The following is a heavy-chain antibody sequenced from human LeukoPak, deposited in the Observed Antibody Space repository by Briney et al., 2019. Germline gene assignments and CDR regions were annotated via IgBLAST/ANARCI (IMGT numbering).Heavy chain of an antibody. D-gene: IGHD5/OR15-5a*01. V-gene: IGHV3-15*01. Sequence: GGSLRLSCAASGFTFSNAWMSWVRQAPGKGLEWVGRVKSKTDGGTTDYAAPVKGRFTISRDNSKNTVFLQMNSLRAEDTAVYYCARGGWVSSDAFDVWGQGTMVTVSS. CDR1: GFTFSNAW. CDR2: VKSKTDGGTT. CDR3: ARGGWVSSDAFDV. J-gene: IGHJ3*01.